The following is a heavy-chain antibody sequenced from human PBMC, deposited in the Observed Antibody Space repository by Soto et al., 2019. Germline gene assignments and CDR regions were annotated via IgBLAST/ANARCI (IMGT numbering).Heavy chain of an antibody. Sequence: GGSLRLSCAASGFTFISYEMNWGRQAPGKGLEWVSYISSSGSTIYYADSVKGRFTISRDNAKNSLYLQMNSLRAEDTAVYYCARDNWNDRRFDYWGQGTLVTVSS. J-gene: IGHJ4*02. D-gene: IGHD1-20*01. CDR2: ISSSGSTI. CDR1: GFTFISYE. V-gene: IGHV3-48*03. CDR3: ARDNWNDRRFDY.